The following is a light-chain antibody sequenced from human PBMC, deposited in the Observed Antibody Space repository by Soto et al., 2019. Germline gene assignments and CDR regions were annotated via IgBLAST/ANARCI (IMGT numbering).Light chain of an antibody. CDR2: DAS. J-gene: IGKJ1*01. Sequence: EIVLKLSPATLSLKKGERATLSCRASQSVSSYLAWYQQKPGQAPRLLIYDASNRATGIPARFSGSGSGTDFTLTISSLEPEDFAVYYCQQRSNWPRTFGQGTIVAIK. CDR1: QSVSSY. V-gene: IGKV3-11*01. CDR3: QQRSNWPRT.